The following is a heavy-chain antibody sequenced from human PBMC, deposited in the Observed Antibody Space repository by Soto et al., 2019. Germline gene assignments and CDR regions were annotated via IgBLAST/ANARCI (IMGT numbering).Heavy chain of an antibody. CDR2: ISYDGSNK. CDR3: ARDRGGSSSWPNYYYYGMDV. V-gene: IGHV3-30-3*01. D-gene: IGHD6-13*01. CDR1: GFTFSSYA. J-gene: IGHJ6*02. Sequence: QVQLVESGGGVVQPGRSLRLSCAASGFTFSSYAMHWVRQAPGKGLEWVAVISYDGSNKYYADSVKGRFTISRDNSKNTXYXXMDSLRAEDTAVYYCARDRGGSSSWPNYYYYGMDVWGQGTTVTVSS.